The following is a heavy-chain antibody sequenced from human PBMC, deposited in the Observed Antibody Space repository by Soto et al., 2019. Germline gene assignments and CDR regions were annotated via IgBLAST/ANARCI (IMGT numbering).Heavy chain of an antibody. CDR1: GFTFSSYS. CDR3: ARGRIQLWYYDY. V-gene: IGHV3-21*01. D-gene: IGHD5-18*01. CDR2: ISGGSGYI. Sequence: EVQLVESGGGLVNPGGSLRLSCAASGFTFSSYSMNWVRQAPGRGLEWVSSISGGSGYIYYAESLKGRLTTSRDNTKNSLYLQMNSLRAEDTAVYYCARGRIQLWYYDYWGQGTLVTVSS. J-gene: IGHJ4*02.